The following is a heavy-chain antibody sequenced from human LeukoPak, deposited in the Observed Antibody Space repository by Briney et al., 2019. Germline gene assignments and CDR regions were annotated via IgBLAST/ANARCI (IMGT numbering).Heavy chain of an antibody. CDR2: INHSGST. CDR1: GGSFSGYY. Sequence: PSETLSLTCAVYGGSFSGYYWSWIRQPPGKGLEWIGEINHSGSTNYNPSLKSRVTISVDTSKNQFSLKLSSVTAADTAVYYCARVTTPDYWGRGTLVTVSS. V-gene: IGHV4-34*01. D-gene: IGHD1-14*01. CDR3: ARVTTPDY. J-gene: IGHJ4*02.